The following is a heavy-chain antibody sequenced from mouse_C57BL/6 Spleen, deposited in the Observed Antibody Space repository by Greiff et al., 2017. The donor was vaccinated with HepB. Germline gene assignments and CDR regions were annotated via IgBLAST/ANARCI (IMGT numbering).Heavy chain of an antibody. CDR3: ARAQLDY. CDR2: ISSGSSTI. CDR1: GFTFSDYG. J-gene: IGHJ2*01. V-gene: IGHV5-17*01. Sequence: EVKVVESGGGLVKPGGSLKLSCAASGFTFSDYGMHWVRQAPEKGLEWVAYISSGSSTIYYADTVKGRFTISRDNAKNTLFLQMTSLRSEDTAMYYCARAQLDYWGQGTTLTVSS. D-gene: IGHD3-2*02.